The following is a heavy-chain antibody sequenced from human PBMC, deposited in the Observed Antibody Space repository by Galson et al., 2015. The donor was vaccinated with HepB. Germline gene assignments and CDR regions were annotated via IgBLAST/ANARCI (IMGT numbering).Heavy chain of an antibody. CDR1: GFTFSTFV. D-gene: IGHD2-2*01. CDR3: ARDRVRDRLPDAVPDMDV. V-gene: IGHV3-33*01. CDR2: IWFDGSNK. Sequence: SLRLSCAASGFTFSTFVMHWVRQAPGKGLEWVAVIWFDGSNKYYADSVKGRFTISRDNSKNTLYLQMNSLRAEDTAVYYCARDRVRDRLPDAVPDMDVWGKGTTVAVSS. J-gene: IGHJ6*03.